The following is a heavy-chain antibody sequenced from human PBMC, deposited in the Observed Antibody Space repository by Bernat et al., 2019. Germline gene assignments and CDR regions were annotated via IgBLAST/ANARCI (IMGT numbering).Heavy chain of an antibody. CDR1: GFTFSSYA. Sequence: QVQLVESGGGVVQPGRSLRLSCAASGFTFSSYAKHWVRQAPGKGLEWVAVISYDGSNKYYADSVKGRFTISRDNSKNTLYLQMNSLRAEDTAVYYCARDSSGVVTAILFDYWGQGTLVTVSS. CDR2: ISYDGSNK. CDR3: ARDSSGVVTAILFDY. D-gene: IGHD2-21*02. J-gene: IGHJ4*02. V-gene: IGHV3-30-3*01.